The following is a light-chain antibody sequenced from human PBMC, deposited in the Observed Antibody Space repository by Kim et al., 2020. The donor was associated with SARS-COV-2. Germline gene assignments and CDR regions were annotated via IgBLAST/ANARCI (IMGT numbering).Light chain of an antibody. Sequence: PGERATRSCRASESVSNYLAWYQQKPGQAPRLLIYEASNRATGIPARFSGSGSGTDFSLTISSLEPEDFAVYYCQQRINWPLTFGPETKVDIK. CDR3: QQRINWPLT. V-gene: IGKV3-11*01. CDR2: EAS. CDR1: ESVSNY. J-gene: IGKJ3*01.